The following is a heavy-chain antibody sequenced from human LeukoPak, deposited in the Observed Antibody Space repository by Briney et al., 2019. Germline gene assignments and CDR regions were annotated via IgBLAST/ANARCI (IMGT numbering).Heavy chain of an antibody. D-gene: IGHD5-12*01. CDR3: ASRYDGAVLFDY. Sequence: ASVKVSCKASGYTFTGYDINWVRQATGQGLEWMGWMNPNSGDTGYAQKFQGRVTMTRNTSISTAYMELSSLRSEDTAVYYCASRYDGAVLFDYGGQDTLVPVPS. CDR2: MNPNSGDT. V-gene: IGHV1-8*01. J-gene: IGHJ4*02. CDR1: GYTFTGYD.